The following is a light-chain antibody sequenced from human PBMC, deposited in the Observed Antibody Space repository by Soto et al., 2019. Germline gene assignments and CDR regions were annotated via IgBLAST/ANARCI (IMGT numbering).Light chain of an antibody. CDR3: LHCSRWPIT. J-gene: IGKJ5*01. CDR1: QSVSSY. V-gene: IGKV3-11*01. CDR2: DAS. Sequence: EIVLTQSPATLSLSPGERATLSCRASQSVSSYLAWYQQKPGQAPRLLIFDASKRATGIPARFSGSGSGTDFSLTISSLEPEDFALYYCLHCSRWPITFGQGTRLEIK.